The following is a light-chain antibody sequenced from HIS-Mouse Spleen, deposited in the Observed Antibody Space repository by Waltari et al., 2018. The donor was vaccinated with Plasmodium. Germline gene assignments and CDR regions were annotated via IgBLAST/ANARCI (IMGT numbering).Light chain of an antibody. Sequence: DIQMTQSPSSLSASVGDRVTITCRASQSISNYLNWYKQNPGKAPKFLIYAASTLQSGVPSRFSGSGSGTDFTLTISSLQPEDFATYYCQQSYSTWTFGQGTKVEIK. CDR2: AAS. CDR1: QSISNY. V-gene: IGKV1-39*01. CDR3: QQSYSTWT. J-gene: IGKJ1*01.